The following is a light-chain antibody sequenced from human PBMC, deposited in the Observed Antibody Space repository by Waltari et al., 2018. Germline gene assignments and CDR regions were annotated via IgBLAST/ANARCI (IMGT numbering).Light chain of an antibody. CDR1: NSDVGNYNY. J-gene: IGLJ3*02. V-gene: IGLV2-14*01. CDR2: DVS. Sequence: QSALTQPASVSGSPGQSITISCTGTNSDVGNYNYVSWYQQHPSKAPKLIIYDVSNRPSGVSNRFSGSKSGNTASLTISGLQAEDEADYFCNSYTSSSLWVFGGGTKLTIL. CDR3: NSYTSSSLWV.